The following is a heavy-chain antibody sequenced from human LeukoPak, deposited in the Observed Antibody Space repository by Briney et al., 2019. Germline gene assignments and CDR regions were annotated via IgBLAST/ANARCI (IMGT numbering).Heavy chain of an antibody. CDR2: IWYDGSNK. J-gene: IGHJ4*02. Sequence: GGSLRLSCAASGFTFSSYGMHWVRQAPGKGLEWVAVIWYDGSNKYYADSVKGRFTISRDNSKNTLYLQMNSLRAEDTAVYYCARGGSDSSGYYLDYWGQGTLVTVSS. CDR1: GFTFSSYG. V-gene: IGHV3-33*01. D-gene: IGHD3-22*01. CDR3: ARGGSDSSGYYLDY.